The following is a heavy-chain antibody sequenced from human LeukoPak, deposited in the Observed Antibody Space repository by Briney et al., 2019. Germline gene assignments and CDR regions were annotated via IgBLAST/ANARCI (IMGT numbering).Heavy chain of an antibody. CDR1: GFTFSSYA. Sequence: GGSLRLSCAASGFTFSSYAMHWVRQAPGKGLEWVAVISYDGSNKYYADSVKGRFTISRDNSKNTLYLQMNSLRAEDTAVYYRARDQGGIQLWFRYWGQGTLVTVSS. V-gene: IGHV3-30*04. CDR3: ARDQGGIQLWFRY. CDR2: ISYDGSNK. D-gene: IGHD5-18*01. J-gene: IGHJ4*02.